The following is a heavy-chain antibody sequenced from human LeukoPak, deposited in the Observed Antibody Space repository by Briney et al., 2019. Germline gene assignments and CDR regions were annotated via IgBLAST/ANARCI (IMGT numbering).Heavy chain of an antibody. D-gene: IGHD3-9*01. CDR2: ISWNSGSI. Sequence: GGSLRLSCAVCGFIFDDYAMHWDRQAPGKGLEWVSGISWNSGSIGYADSVKGRFTISRDNAKNSLYLQMNSLRAEDTALYYCAKGGYYDILTGYYQFDYWGQGPLVTVSS. CDR3: AKGGYYDILTGYYQFDY. CDR1: GFIFDDYA. J-gene: IGHJ4*02. V-gene: IGHV3-9*01.